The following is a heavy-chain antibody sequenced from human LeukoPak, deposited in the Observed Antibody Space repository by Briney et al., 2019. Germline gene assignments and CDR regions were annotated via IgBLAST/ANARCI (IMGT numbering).Heavy chain of an antibody. V-gene: IGHV1-18*04. J-gene: IGHJ4*02. Sequence: GASVKVSCKASGYTFTGYYVHWVRQAPGQGLEWMGWISAYNGNTNYAQKLQGRVTMTTDTSTSTAYMELRSLRSDDTAVYYCAREVVAATHPFDYWGQGTLVTVSS. CDR2: ISAYNGNT. CDR3: AREVVAATHPFDY. CDR1: GYTFTGYY. D-gene: IGHD2-15*01.